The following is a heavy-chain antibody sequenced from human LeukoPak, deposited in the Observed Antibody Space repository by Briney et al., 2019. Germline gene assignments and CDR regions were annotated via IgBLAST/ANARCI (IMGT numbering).Heavy chain of an antibody. J-gene: IGHJ4*02. CDR2: ISSSSYI. D-gene: IGHD3-22*01. CDR3: ARDPRIGDSSGYFY. V-gene: IGHV3-21*01. CDR1: GFTFSSYS. Sequence: PGGSLRLSCAASGFTFSSYSMNWVRQAPGKGLEWVSSISSSSYIYYADSVKGRFTISRDNAKNSLYLQMNSLRAEDTAVYYCARDPRIGDSSGYFYWGQGTLVTVSS.